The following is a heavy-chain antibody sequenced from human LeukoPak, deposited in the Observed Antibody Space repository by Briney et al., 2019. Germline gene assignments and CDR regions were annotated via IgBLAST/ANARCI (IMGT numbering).Heavy chain of an antibody. CDR2: INTDGSIT. Sequence: PGGSLRLSCAASGFTLSSFWMHWVRQAPGKGLVWVSRINTDGSITNYADSVKGRFTISRDNAKNTLYLQMNSLRAEDTAVYYCTRTEYCSPTSCKYASFWGQGTMVTVSS. J-gene: IGHJ3*01. CDR1: GFTLSSFW. V-gene: IGHV3-74*01. D-gene: IGHD2-2*01. CDR3: TRTEYCSPTSCKYASF.